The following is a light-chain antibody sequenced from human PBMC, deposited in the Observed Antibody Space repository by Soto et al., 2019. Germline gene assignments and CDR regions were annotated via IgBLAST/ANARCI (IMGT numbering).Light chain of an antibody. CDR3: QQYDTSRT. CDR2: GTS. Sequence: EIVLTQSPGTLSLSPGERATLSCRASQSLSNNKLSWYQQKPGQAPRLLIYGTSNRATGIPDRFSGSGSGTDFALTIARLEPEDFAVYYCQQYDTSRTFGQGTKVEIK. CDR1: QSLSNNK. V-gene: IGKV3-20*01. J-gene: IGKJ1*01.